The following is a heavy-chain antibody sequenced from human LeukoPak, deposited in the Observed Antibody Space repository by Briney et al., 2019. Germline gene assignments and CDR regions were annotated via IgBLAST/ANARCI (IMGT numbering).Heavy chain of an antibody. D-gene: IGHD2-2*01. J-gene: IGHJ5*02. CDR3: AKGPYQLLINNWFDP. V-gene: IGHV3-30*18. CDR1: GFTFSSYG. CDR2: ISYDGSNK. Sequence: GGSLRLSCAASGFTFSSYGMYWVRQAPGKGLEWVAVISYDGSNKYYADSVKGRFTISRDNSKNTLYLQMNSLSAEDTAVYYCAKGPYQLLINNWFDPWGQGTLVTVSS.